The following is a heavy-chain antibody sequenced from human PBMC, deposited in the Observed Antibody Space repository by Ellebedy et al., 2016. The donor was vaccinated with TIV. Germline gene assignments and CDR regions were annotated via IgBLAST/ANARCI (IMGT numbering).Heavy chain of an antibody. V-gene: IGHV4-39*01. Sequence: MPSETLSLTCTVSGGSISSISYYWGWIRQPPGKGLEWIGNIYYLGRTYYNPSLKSRVTISVDTSNNQFSMKLSSVTAADTAVYYCARQGYRGYSYGATYTPFDYWGQGTLVTVSS. CDR1: GGSISSISYY. CDR3: ARQGYRGYSYGATYTPFDY. D-gene: IGHD5-18*01. CDR2: IYYLGRT. J-gene: IGHJ4*02.